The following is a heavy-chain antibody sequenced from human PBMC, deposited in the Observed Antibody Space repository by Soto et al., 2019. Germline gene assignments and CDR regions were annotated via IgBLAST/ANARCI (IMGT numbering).Heavy chain of an antibody. J-gene: IGHJ4*02. D-gene: IGHD3-22*01. CDR3: TTDPVTMIVVVPSSG. Sequence: GGSLSLSCTASGFPFSNAGMNWVRQAPGKGLEWVGRIKSKTDGGTTDYAAPVKGRFTISRDDSKNTLYLQMNSLKTEDTAVYYCTTDPVTMIVVVPSSGWGQGTLVTVSS. CDR2: IKSKTDGGTT. CDR1: GFPFSNAG. V-gene: IGHV3-15*07.